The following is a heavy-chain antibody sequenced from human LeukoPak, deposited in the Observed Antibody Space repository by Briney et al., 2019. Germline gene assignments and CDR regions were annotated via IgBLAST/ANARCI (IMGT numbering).Heavy chain of an antibody. CDR1: GYTFTSYG. J-gene: IGHJ4*02. CDR2: ISAYNGNT. V-gene: IGHV1-18*01. D-gene: IGHD3-22*01. Sequence: GASVTVSCKASGYTFTSYGISWVRQAPGQGLEWMGWISAYNGNTNYAQKLQGRVTITTDTSTSTAYMELRSLRSDDTAVYYCASSGDYYDSSGYYPSTYFDYWGQGTLVTVSS. CDR3: ASSGDYYDSSGYYPSTYFDY.